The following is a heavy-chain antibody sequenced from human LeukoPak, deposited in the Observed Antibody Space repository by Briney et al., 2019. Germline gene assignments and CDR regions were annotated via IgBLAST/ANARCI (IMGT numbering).Heavy chain of an antibody. J-gene: IGHJ4*02. V-gene: IGHV3-21*01. CDR1: GFTFSGYW. D-gene: IGHD6-19*01. CDR3: ARSEYSSGYY. Sequence: GGSLRLSCEASGFTFSGYWMHWVRQAPGKGLEWVSSISSSSSYIYYADSVKGRFTISRDNAKNSLYLQMNSLRAEDTAVYYCARSEYSSGYYWGQGTLVTVSS. CDR2: ISSSSSYI.